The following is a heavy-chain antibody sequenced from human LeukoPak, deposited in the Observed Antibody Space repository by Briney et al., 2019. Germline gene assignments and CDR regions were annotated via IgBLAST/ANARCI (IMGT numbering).Heavy chain of an antibody. Sequence: ASLKGSCRASGGTFRSYAFSGVRQAPGQGFGWMGMIIPIFGTARYAQKFQGRVTISTDESTSTAYMELSSLRSDDTAVYYCARVIGSSWYVGGTDAFDIWGQGTMVTVSS. CDR3: ARVIGSSWYVGGTDAFDI. CDR2: IIPIFGTA. D-gene: IGHD6-13*01. CDR1: GGTFRSYA. V-gene: IGHV1-69*05. J-gene: IGHJ3*02.